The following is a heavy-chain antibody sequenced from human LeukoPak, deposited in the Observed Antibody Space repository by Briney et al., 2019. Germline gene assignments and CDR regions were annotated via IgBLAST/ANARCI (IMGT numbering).Heavy chain of an antibody. CDR1: GFIFSNYS. J-gene: IGHJ6*03. D-gene: IGHD5-18*01. CDR3: AREEIQLWFRDRGNYMDV. V-gene: IGHV3-48*01. CDR2: ISSSSTTI. Sequence: GGSLRLSCAVSGFIFSNYSMNWVRQAPGKGLEWVSYISSSSTTIYYADSVKGRFTISRDNAKNSLYLQMNTLRAEDTAVYYCAREEIQLWFRDRGNYMDVWGKGTTVTVSS.